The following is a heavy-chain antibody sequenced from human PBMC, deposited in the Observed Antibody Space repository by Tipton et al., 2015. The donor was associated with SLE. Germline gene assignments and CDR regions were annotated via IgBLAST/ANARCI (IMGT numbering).Heavy chain of an antibody. V-gene: IGHV4-59*04. Sequence: TLSLTCTVSGGSISSYYWSWIRQPPGKGLEWIGYIYYSGSTYYNPSLKSRVTISVDTSKNQFSLKLSSVTAADTAVYYCAGLGGATNLGAYFFDYWGQGTLVTVSS. CDR2: IYYSGST. D-gene: IGHD1-26*01. CDR3: AGLGGATNLGAYFFDY. CDR1: GGSISSYY. J-gene: IGHJ4*02.